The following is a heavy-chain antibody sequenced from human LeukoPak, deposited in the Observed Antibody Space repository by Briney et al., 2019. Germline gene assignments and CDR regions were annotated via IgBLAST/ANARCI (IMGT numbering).Heavy chain of an antibody. CDR1: GFTFSSYG. Sequence: GGSLRLSCAASGFTFSSYGMHWVRQAPGKGLEWVAFMRYDGSNKYYADSVKGRFTISRDNSKNTLYLQMNSLRAEDTAVYYCAKEPAITMVRGVSDYWGQGTLVTVSS. CDR3: AKEPAITMVRGVSDY. CDR2: MRYDGSNK. D-gene: IGHD3-10*01. V-gene: IGHV3-30*02. J-gene: IGHJ4*02.